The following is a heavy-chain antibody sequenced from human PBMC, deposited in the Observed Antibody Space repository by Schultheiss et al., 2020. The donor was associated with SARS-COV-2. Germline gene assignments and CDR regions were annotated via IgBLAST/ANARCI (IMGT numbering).Heavy chain of an antibody. D-gene: IGHD5-12*01. CDR3: ARDGYATYYYGMDV. CDR1: GGSISSSSYF. V-gene: IGHV4-39*07. CDR2: LYYSGST. J-gene: IGHJ6*02. Sequence: SETLSLTCAVSGGSISSSSYFWAWIRQPPGNGLEWIGSLYYSGSTFYKPSLKSRVTISMDTSKNQFFLNLTSMTAADTAVYYCARDGYATYYYGMDVWGQGTTVTVSS.